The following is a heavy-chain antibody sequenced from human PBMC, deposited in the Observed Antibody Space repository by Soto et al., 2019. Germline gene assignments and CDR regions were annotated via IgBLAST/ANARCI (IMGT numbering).Heavy chain of an antibody. J-gene: IGHJ6*04. Sequence: GGSLRLSCAGSGFTFSSYAMSWVRQAPGKGLEWVSAISGSGGRTHYADSVKGRFTISRDNSKNTLYLQMNSLRAEDTAVYYCAKDGYYVDYGENLGFVPLLDVWGKGTTVTVSS. V-gene: IGHV3-23*01. CDR1: GFTFSSYA. D-gene: IGHD4-17*01. CDR2: ISGSGGRT. CDR3: AKDGYYVDYGENLGFVPLLDV.